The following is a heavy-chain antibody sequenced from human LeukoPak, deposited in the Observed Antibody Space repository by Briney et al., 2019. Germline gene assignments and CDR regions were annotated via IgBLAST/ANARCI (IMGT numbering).Heavy chain of an antibody. CDR1: GYTFTDYY. D-gene: IGHD6-19*01. V-gene: IGHV1-2*02. CDR3: CLSHHSSGWSLDY. J-gene: IGHJ4*02. Sequence: ASVKVSCKASGYTFTDYYIHWVRQAPGQGLEWMAWMNPKRGDTSYAQKFQGRVTMTRDMSTSTVYMELSSLRSEDTAVYYACLSHHSSGWSLDYWGQGTLVTVSS. CDR2: MNPKRGDT.